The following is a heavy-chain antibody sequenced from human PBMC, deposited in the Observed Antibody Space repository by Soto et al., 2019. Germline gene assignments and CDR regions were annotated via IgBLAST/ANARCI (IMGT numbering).Heavy chain of an antibody. Sequence: QAQLVESGGGVVQPGRSLRLSCAASGFTFSSYGMHWVRQAPGKGLEWVAVIWYDGSNKYYADSVKGRFTISRDNSKNTLYLQMNSLRAEDTAVYYCARDRGGPPLRYYYGMDVWGQGTTVTVSS. CDR1: GFTFSSYG. CDR2: IWYDGSNK. CDR3: ARDRGGPPLRYYYGMDV. J-gene: IGHJ6*02. V-gene: IGHV3-33*01. D-gene: IGHD2-15*01.